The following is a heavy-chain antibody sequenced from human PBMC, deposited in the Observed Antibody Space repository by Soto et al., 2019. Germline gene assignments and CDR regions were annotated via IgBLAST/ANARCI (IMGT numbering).Heavy chain of an antibody. J-gene: IGHJ4*02. V-gene: IGHV3-74*01. CDR1: GFTFSSYW. Sequence: PGGSLRLSCIASGFTFSSYWMHWVRQTPEKGLVWVSHTDSDGSFTTYADSVKGRFTISRDNAKNTLYLQMNSLRAEDTAVYYCARDKSITMVPDYWGQGTLVTVSS. CDR2: TDSDGSFT. CDR3: ARDKSITMVPDY. D-gene: IGHD3-10*01.